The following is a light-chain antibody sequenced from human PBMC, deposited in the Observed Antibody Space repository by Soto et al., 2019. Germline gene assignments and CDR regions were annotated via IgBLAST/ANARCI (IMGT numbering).Light chain of an antibody. CDR2: YDS. V-gene: IGLV3-21*04. J-gene: IGLJ1*01. Sequence: SYELTQPPSVSVAPGKTATITCGGNNIGSKSVHWYQQKPGQAPVLVIYYDSDRPSGIPERFSGSNSGNTATLTISRVEAGDEADYYCQVWDSGSDPDVFGTGTKVTVL. CDR3: QVWDSGSDPDV. CDR1: NIGSKS.